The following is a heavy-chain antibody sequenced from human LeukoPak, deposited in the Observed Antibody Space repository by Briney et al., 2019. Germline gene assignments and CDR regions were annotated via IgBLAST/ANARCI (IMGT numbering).Heavy chain of an antibody. Sequence: GGSLRLSCAASGFTFSSYSMNWVRQAPGKRLEWVSSISSSSSYIYYADSVKGRFTISRDNAKNSLYLQMNSLRAEDTAVYYCARDAYDSSGLDYWGQGTLVTVSS. D-gene: IGHD3-22*01. CDR1: GFTFSSYS. J-gene: IGHJ4*02. V-gene: IGHV3-21*01. CDR2: ISSSSSYI. CDR3: ARDAYDSSGLDY.